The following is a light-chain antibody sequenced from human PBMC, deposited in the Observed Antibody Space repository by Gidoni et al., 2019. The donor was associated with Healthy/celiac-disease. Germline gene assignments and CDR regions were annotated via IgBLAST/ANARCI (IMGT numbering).Light chain of an antibody. CDR3: CSYAGSSTVV. V-gene: IGLV2-23*02. Sequence: QSALTQPAPVSGSPGQAITISCTGTTSDVGSYNLVSRYQQHPGKAPNLMIYEVSKRPSGVSNRFSGSKSGNTASLTISGLQAEDEADYYCCSYAGSSTVVFGGGTKLTVL. J-gene: IGLJ2*01. CDR1: TSDVGSYNL. CDR2: EVS.